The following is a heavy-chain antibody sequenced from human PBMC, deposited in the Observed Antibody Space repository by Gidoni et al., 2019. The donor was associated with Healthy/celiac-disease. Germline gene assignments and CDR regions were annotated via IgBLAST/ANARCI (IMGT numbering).Heavy chain of an antibody. CDR3: ARGRGGSWLPGGYYYYYYMDV. Sequence: QVQLVQSGSELKKPGASVKVSCKASGYTFTSYAMNWVRQAPGQGLEWMGWINTNTGNPTYAQGFTGRFVFSLDTSVSTAYLQISSLKAEDTAVYYCARGRGGSWLPGGYYYYYYMDVWGKGTTVTVSS. V-gene: IGHV7-4-1*02. CDR1: GYTFTSYA. D-gene: IGHD2-15*01. J-gene: IGHJ6*03. CDR2: INTNTGNP.